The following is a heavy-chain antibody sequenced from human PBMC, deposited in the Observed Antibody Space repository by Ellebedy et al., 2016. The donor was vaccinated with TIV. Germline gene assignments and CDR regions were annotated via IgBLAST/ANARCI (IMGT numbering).Heavy chain of an antibody. CDR3: ARDYYDSSGYYSGVLLGY. J-gene: IGHJ4*02. CDR2: ISGSGGST. V-gene: IGHV3-23*01. CDR1: GFTFSSYA. D-gene: IGHD3-22*01. Sequence: GESLKISCAASGFTFSSYAMSWVRQAPGKGLEWVSAISGSGGSTYYADSVKGRFTISRDNAKNSLYLQMNSLRAEDTAVYYCARDYYDSSGYYSGVLLGYWGQGTLVTVSS.